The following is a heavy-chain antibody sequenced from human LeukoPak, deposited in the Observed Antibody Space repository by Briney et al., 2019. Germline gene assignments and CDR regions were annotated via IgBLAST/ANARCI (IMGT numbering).Heavy chain of an antibody. CDR3: ATDYGGNSGTDY. D-gene: IGHD4-23*01. Sequence: GRSLRLSCAASGFTFSGYGMHWVRQAPGKGLEWVTVISFDGSDKYYADSVKGRFTISRDNSKDTLYLQMNSLRLEDTAIYYCATDYGGNSGTDYWGQGTLVTVSS. V-gene: IGHV3-30*03. J-gene: IGHJ4*02. CDR2: ISFDGSDK. CDR1: GFTFSGYG.